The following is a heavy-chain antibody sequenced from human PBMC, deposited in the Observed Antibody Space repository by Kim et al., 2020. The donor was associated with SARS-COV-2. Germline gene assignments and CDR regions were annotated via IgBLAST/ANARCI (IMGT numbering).Heavy chain of an antibody. CDR1: GDSISSSSYY. D-gene: IGHD1-7*01. V-gene: IGHV4-39*01. J-gene: IGHJ4*02. CDR3: ARGTQTGTTSLTF. CDR2: IYYSGST. Sequence: SETLSLXCTVSGDSISSSSYYWGWIRQPPGKGLEWIGSIYYSGSTYYSPSLKSRVIISIDTSENRFSLKLTSVTAADTAVYYCARGTQTGTTSLTFWGQGTLVTVSS.